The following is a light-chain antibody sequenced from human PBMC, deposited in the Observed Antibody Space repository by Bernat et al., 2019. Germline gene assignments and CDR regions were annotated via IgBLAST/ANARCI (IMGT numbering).Light chain of an antibody. CDR1: SSDVGGYNS. Sequence: QSALTQPRPVSGSPGQSVTISCTGTSSDVGGYNSVSWYQQHPGKAPKLMIYDVSKGPSGVPDRFSGSKSGNTASLTISGLQAEDEADYYCCSYAGSYIRYVFGTGTKVTVL. CDR2: DVS. CDR3: CSYAGSYIRYV. V-gene: IGLV2-11*01. J-gene: IGLJ1*01.